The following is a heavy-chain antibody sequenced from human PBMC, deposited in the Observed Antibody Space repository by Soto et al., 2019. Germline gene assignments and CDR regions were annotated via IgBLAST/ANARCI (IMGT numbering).Heavy chain of an antibody. CDR1: GGSISSYY. CDR3: ARGKRGSSWYRGEEKYYYYGMDV. Sequence: PSETLSLTCTVSGGSISSYYWSWIRQPPGKGLEWIGEIHHSGSTNYNPSLKSRVTFSIDTSKRQFSLKVRSVTAADTAVYYCARGKRGSSWYRGEEKYYYYGMDVWGQGTPVTVSS. V-gene: IGHV4-34*01. CDR2: IHHSGST. D-gene: IGHD6-13*01. J-gene: IGHJ6*02.